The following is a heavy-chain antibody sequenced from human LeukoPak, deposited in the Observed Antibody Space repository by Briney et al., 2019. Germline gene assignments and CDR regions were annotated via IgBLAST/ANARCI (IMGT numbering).Heavy chain of an antibody. J-gene: IGHJ2*01. D-gene: IGHD5-12*01. V-gene: IGHV3-33*01. Sequence: PGGSLRLSCAASGFTFSSYGMHWVRQAPGKGLEWVAVLWYDGSNKYYGDSVKGRFTISRDNSKNTLYLQMNSLRAEDTAVYYCAREEFGLYSGYDWILGLWGRGTLVTVSS. CDR1: GFTFSSYG. CDR2: LWYDGSNK. CDR3: AREEFGLYSGYDWILGL.